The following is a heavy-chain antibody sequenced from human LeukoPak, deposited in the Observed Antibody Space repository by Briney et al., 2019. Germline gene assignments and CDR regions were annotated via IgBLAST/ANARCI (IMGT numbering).Heavy chain of an antibody. CDR2: ISTSSSYI. V-gene: IGHV3-21*01. CDR1: GFTFSFYT. D-gene: IGHD3-10*02. CDR3: AELGITMIGGV. J-gene: IGHJ6*04. Sequence: GGSLRLSCAASGFTFSFYTMSWVRQAPGKGLEWVSSISTSSSYIYYADSVKGRLTISRDNAKNSLYLQMNSLRAEDTAVYYCAELGITMIGGVWGKGTTVTISS.